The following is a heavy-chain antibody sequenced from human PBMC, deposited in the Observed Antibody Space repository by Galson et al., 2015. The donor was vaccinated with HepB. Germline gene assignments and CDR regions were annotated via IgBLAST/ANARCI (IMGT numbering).Heavy chain of an antibody. V-gene: IGHV3-7*03. CDR1: GFTFSSYW. D-gene: IGHD1-26*01. Sequence: SLRLSCAASGFTFSSYWMSWVRQAPGKGLEWVANIKQDGSEKYYVDSVKGRFTISRDNAKNSLYLQMNSLRAEDTAVYYCAREDGQLRPPAGWFDPWGQGTLVTVSS. CDR3: AREDGQLRPPAGWFDP. J-gene: IGHJ5*02. CDR2: IKQDGSEK.